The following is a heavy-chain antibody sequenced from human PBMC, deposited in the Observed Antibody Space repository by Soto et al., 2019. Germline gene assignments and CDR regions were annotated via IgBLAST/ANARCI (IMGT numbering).Heavy chain of an antibody. Sequence: ASGKVSCKAAGYTFTSYYMHWVRQAPGQGLEWMGIIIPSGGSTTYAQKFQGRVTMTRDTSTSTVYMELSSLRSEGTAVYYCAREILAAAAGRDFDFWGKGTLVTVSS. V-gene: IGHV1-46*01. D-gene: IGHD6-13*01. CDR1: GYTFTSYY. CDR2: IIPSGGST. J-gene: IGHJ4*02. CDR3: AREILAAAAGRDFDF.